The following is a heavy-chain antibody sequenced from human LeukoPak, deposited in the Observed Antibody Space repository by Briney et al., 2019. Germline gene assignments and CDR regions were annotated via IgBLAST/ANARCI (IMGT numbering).Heavy chain of an antibody. D-gene: IGHD6-19*01. CDR2: IYSGGGT. Sequence: GGSLRLSCVASGFTVSSNYMSWVRQAPGKGLERVSVIYSGGGTFYADSVKGRFTISRDNSKNTLYLQMNSLRAEDTAVYYCARAGGLRIAVAPIDCWGQGTLVTVSS. CDR1: GFTVSSNY. J-gene: IGHJ4*02. CDR3: ARAGGLRIAVAPIDC. V-gene: IGHV3-53*01.